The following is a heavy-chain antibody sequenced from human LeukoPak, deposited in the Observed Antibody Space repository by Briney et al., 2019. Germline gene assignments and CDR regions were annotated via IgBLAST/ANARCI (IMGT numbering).Heavy chain of an antibody. CDR3: ARQHQDYYDSSGYPGGFDY. J-gene: IGHJ4*02. CDR2: INAGNGNT. D-gene: IGHD3-22*01. Sequence: ASVKVSCKASGYTFTSYAMHWVRQAPGQRLEWMGWINAGNGNTKYSQKFQGRVTITRDTSASTAYMELSSLRSEDTAVYYCARQHQDYYDSSGYPGGFDYWGQGTLVTVSS. V-gene: IGHV1-3*01. CDR1: GYTFTSYA.